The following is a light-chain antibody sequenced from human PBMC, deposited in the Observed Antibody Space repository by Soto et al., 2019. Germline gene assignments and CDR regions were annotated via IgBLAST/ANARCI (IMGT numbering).Light chain of an antibody. J-gene: IGKJ2*01. CDR2: AAS. Sequence: EIVLMQSPGTLSLSPGERATLSCRASQTMTRAYVAWYQQKPGQAPRLLIYAASYRATGISYKFSGSGSGTDFSLTISRLETEDSAVYYCHQYHSPPQTFGQGTKVEIK. CDR1: QTMTRAY. V-gene: IGKV3-20*01. CDR3: HQYHSPPQT.